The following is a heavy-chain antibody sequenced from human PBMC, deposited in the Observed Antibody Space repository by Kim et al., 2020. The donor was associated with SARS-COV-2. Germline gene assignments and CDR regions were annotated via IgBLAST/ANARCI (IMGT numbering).Heavy chain of an antibody. CDR3: ASGEQYYDGSENDY. D-gene: IGHD3-10*01. J-gene: IGHJ4*02. V-gene: IGHV3-21*01. Sequence: GDSVEGRFTISRGNAKNSLYLQMNSLRAGDTAVYYCASGEQYYDGSENDYWGQGTLVTVSS.